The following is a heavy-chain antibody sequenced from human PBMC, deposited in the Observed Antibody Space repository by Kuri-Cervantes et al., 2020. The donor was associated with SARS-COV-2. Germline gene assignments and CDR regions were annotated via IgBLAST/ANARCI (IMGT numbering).Heavy chain of an antibody. V-gene: IGHV3-30*03. D-gene: IGHD3-9*01. CDR2: ISYDGSNK. Sequence: GGSLRLCCAASGFTFSSYGMHWVRQAPGKGLEWVAVISYDGSNKYYADSAKGRFTISRENSKNTLYLQMNSLRAEDTAVYFCARALYGGRLDYSPTSGYYYEGMDVWCQGTMVTVSS. CDR1: GFTFSSYG. J-gene: IGHJ6*02. CDR3: ARALYGGRLDYSPTSGYYYEGMDV.